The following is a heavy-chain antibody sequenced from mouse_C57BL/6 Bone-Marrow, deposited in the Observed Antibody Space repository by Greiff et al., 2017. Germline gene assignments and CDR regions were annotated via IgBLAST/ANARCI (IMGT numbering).Heavy chain of an antibody. CDR2: IHPNSGST. J-gene: IGHJ3*01. V-gene: IGHV1-64*01. D-gene: IGHD1-1*02. CDR1: GYTFTSYC. CDR3: ASADGGGGFAY. Sequence: QVQLKQPGAELVKPGASVKLSCKASGYTFTSYCMHWVKQRPGQGLEWIGMIHPNSGSTNYTEKFQSKATLTVDTSSSAAYMQLSSLTSEDTAVYCCASADGGGGFAYGGQGTVVTVSA.